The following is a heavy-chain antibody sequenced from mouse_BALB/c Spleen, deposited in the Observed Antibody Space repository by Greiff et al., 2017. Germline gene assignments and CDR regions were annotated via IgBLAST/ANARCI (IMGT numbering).Heavy chain of an antibody. Sequence: EVNLVESGGGLVKPGGSLKLSCAASGFTFSSYAMSWVRQTPEKRLEWVASISSGGSTYYPDSVKGRFTISRDNARNILYLQMSSLRSEDTAMYYCARDDWGYYFDYWGQGTTLTVSS. CDR2: ISSGGST. V-gene: IGHV5-6-5*01. CDR1: GFTFSSYA. D-gene: IGHD4-1*01. CDR3: ARDDWGYYFDY. J-gene: IGHJ2*01.